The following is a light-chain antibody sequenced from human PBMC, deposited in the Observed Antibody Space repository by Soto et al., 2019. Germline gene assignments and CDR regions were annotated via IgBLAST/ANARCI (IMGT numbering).Light chain of an antibody. J-gene: IGLJ2*01. Sequence: QSALTQPASVSGSPGQSITISCTGTSSHVGGYNYVSWYQHHPGKAPKLMIYEVSNRPSGISNRFSGSKSSNTASLTISGLQAEDEADYSCSSYTSSNTVVFGGGTKLTVL. CDR1: SSHVGGYNY. V-gene: IGLV2-14*01. CDR2: EVS. CDR3: SSYTSSNTVV.